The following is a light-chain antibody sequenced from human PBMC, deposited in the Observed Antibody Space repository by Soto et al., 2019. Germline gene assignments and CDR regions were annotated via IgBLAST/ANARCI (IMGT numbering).Light chain of an antibody. CDR3: SSYAGRNNFYV. J-gene: IGLJ1*01. Sequence: QSALTQPPSASGSPGQSVTISCTGTRSDVGTYNYVSWYQQHPGKAPKLIIYEVSKRPSGVPDRFSGSKSGNMASLTVSGLQAEDEADYYCSSYAGRNNFYVFGTGTKLTVL. CDR2: EVS. V-gene: IGLV2-8*01. CDR1: RSDVGTYNY.